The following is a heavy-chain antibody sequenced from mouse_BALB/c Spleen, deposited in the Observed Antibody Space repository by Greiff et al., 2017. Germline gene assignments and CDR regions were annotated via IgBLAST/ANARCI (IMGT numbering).Heavy chain of an antibody. D-gene: IGHD1-2*01. J-gene: IGHJ4*01. Sequence: VQLQQSGAELVRPGALVKLSCKASGFNIKDYYMHWVKQRPEQGLEWIGWIDPENGNTIYDPKFQGKASITADTSSNTAYLQLSSLTSEDTAVYYCARDPLLRAYYYAMDYGGQGTSVTVSS. CDR2: IDPENGNT. CDR1: GFNIKDYY. V-gene: IGHV14-1*02. CDR3: ARDPLLRAYYYAMDY.